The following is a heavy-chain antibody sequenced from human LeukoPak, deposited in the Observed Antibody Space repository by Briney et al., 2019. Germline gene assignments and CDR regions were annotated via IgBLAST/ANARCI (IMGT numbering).Heavy chain of an antibody. CDR1: GFTFSSYA. V-gene: IGHV3-23*01. D-gene: IGHD2-2*01. CDR3: GGYCSSTSCYGYYYYYYMDV. J-gene: IGHJ6*03. CDR2: FSGSGGST. Sequence: GGSLRLSCAASGFTFSSYAMSWVRQAPGKGLECISGFSGSGGSTYYADSVKGRFTISRDNSKNTLYLQMNSLRAEDTAVYYCGGYCSSTSCYGYYYYYYMDVWGKGTTVTVSS.